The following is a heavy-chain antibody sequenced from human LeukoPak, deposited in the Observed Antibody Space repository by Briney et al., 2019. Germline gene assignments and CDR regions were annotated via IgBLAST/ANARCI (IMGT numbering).Heavy chain of an antibody. D-gene: IGHD2-2*01. J-gene: IGHJ3*02. CDR3: ARNRCTGSSCFNDAFDI. V-gene: IGHV1-2*02. Sequence: ASVKVSCKASGYTFTDYYIPWVRQAPGQGLEWMGWINPNSGAPTYAQKFQGRVTMTRDTSISTAYMDLSRLTSDDTALYYCARNRCTGSSCFNDAFDIWGQGTMVAVSS. CDR2: INPNSGAP. CDR1: GYTFTDYY.